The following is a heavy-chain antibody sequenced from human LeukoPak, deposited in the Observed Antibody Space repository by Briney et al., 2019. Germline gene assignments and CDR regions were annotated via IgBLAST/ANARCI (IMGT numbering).Heavy chain of an antibody. D-gene: IGHD3-10*01. CDR3: ARGRGFDL. V-gene: IGHV4-39*07. CDR1: GGSISSGDYY. CDR2: INHSGST. Sequence: SETLSLTCTVSGGSISSGDYYWSWIRQPPGKGLEWIGEINHSGSTNYNPSLKSRVTISVDTSKNQFSLKLSSVTAADTAVYYCARGRGFDLWGRGTLVTVSS. J-gene: IGHJ2*01.